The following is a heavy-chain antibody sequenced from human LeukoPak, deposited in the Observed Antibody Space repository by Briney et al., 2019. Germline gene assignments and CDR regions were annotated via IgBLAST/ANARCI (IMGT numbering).Heavy chain of an antibody. J-gene: IGHJ4*02. CDR3: ARGLHSGSYYYGQQYYFDY. D-gene: IGHD3-10*01. CDR2: INPNSGGT. Sequence: ASVKVSCKASGYTFTGYYMHWVRQAPGQGLEWMGWINPNSGGTNYAQKFQGRVTMTRDTSISTAYMELSRLRSDDTAVYYCARGLHSGSYYYGQQYYFDYWGQGTLVTVSS. V-gene: IGHV1-2*02. CDR1: GYTFTGYY.